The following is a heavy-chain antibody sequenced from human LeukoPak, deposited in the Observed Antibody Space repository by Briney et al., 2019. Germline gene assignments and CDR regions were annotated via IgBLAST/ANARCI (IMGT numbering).Heavy chain of an antibody. Sequence: ASVKVSCKASGYTFTAYYMHWVRQAPGQGLEWMGWIDTNSGGTNYAQKFQGRVTITRDTFIGTAYMELSSLISDDTAVYYCASEAYCSGGSCSLHRVASWGQGTLVTVPS. CDR3: ASEAYCSGGSCSLHRVAS. V-gene: IGHV1-2*02. CDR2: IDTNSGGT. D-gene: IGHD2-15*01. CDR1: GYTFTAYY. J-gene: IGHJ4*02.